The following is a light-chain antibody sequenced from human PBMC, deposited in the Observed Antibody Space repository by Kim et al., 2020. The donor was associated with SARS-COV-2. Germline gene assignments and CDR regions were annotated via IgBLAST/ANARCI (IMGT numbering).Light chain of an antibody. Sequence: PGERATLSCRASQSIDTYLAWYQQQPGQAPRLLIYDASNRATGIPDRFSGSGSGTDFTLTISSLEPEDFAIYYCQQRNSWPPAVTFGGGTKVDIK. CDR2: DAS. CDR3: QQRNSWPPAVT. CDR1: QSIDTY. J-gene: IGKJ4*01. V-gene: IGKV3-11*01.